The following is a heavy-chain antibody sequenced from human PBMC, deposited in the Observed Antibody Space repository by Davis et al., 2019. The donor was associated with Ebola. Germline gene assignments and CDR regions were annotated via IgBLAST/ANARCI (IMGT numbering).Heavy chain of an antibody. Sequence: GESLKISCAASGFTFSSYWMSWVRQAPGKGLEWVAKITEDGSEKLEVDSVKGRFTISRDNAKDSLYLQMNSLRAEDTAVYYCARGSRNMDVWGQGTTVTVSS. J-gene: IGHJ6*02. V-gene: IGHV3-7*03. CDR1: GFTFSSYW. CDR2: ITEDGSEK. CDR3: ARGSRNMDV.